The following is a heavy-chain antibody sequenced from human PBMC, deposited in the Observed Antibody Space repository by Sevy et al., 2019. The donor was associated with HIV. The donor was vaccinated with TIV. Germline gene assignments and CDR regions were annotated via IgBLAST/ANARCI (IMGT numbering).Heavy chain of an antibody. J-gene: IGHJ4*02. CDR2: IYRSGNT. Sequence: SETLSLTCTVSGGSISSYYWSWIRQPPGKGLEWIAYIYRSGNTNYNPSLKSRVTISLDTSKSQFFLRLNSVTPADTAVYYCASGHENFDYWGQRTLVTVSS. CDR1: GGSISSYY. V-gene: IGHV4-59*01. CDR3: ASGHENFDY.